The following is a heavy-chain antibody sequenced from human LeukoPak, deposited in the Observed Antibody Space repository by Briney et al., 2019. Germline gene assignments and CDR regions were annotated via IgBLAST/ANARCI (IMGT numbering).Heavy chain of an antibody. J-gene: IGHJ3*02. V-gene: IGHV3-53*01. Sequence: GGSLRLSCAASGFTVSSNYMSWVRQAPGKGLEWVSVIYSGGSTYYADSVKGRFTISRDNSKNTLYLQMNSLRAEDTAVYYCARGLYSSGWYAFDIWGQGTMVTVSS. CDR3: ARGLYSSGWYAFDI. CDR1: GFTVSSNY. CDR2: IYSGGST. D-gene: IGHD6-19*01.